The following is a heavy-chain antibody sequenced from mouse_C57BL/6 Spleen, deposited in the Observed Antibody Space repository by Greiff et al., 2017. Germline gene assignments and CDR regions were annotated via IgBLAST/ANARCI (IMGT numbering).Heavy chain of an antibody. Sequence: QVQLQQPGAELVRPGTSVKLSCKASGYTFTSYWMHWVKQRPGQGLEWIGVIDPSDSYTNYNQKFKGKATLTVDTSSSTAYMQLSSLTSEDSAVYFCARNDGYGGLAYWGQGTLVTVSA. J-gene: IGHJ3*01. CDR3: ARNDGYGGLAY. CDR2: IDPSDSYT. V-gene: IGHV1-59*01. CDR1: GYTFTSYW. D-gene: IGHD2-3*01.